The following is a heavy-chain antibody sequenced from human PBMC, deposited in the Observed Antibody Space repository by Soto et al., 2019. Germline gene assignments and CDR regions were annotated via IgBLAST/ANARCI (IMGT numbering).Heavy chain of an antibody. CDR3: ARGRVTTYLTAFHY. CDR2: IIPVFGTA. J-gene: IGHJ4*02. D-gene: IGHD3-9*01. CDR1: GGTFISYA. Sequence: QMQLVQSGAEVKKPGSSVKLSCKVSGGTFISYAISWVRQAPGRGLEWMGGIIPVFGTANYTQQFQGRVTITADKSTSTAYMELSSLRSEDTALYYCARGRVTTYLTAFHYWGQGTLVTVSS. V-gene: IGHV1-69*06.